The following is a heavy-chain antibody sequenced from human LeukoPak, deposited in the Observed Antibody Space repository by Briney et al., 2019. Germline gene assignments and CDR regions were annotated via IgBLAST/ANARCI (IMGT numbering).Heavy chain of an antibody. J-gene: IGHJ4*02. D-gene: IGHD2-15*01. V-gene: IGHV3-73*01. CDR1: GFTFSDSA. CDR3: TTWVADDF. Sequence: GGSLKLSCAASGFTFSDSAINWVRQASGKGPDWVGRTKNEANNYATTYGASVKGRFVISRDDSKNTAYLQMNSLKTEDTAVYYCTTWVADDFWGQGTLVTVSS. CDR2: TKNEANNYAT.